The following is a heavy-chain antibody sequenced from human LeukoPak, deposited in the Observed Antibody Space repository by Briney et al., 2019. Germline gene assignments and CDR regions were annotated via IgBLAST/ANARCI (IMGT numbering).Heavy chain of an antibody. J-gene: IGHJ5*02. CDR3: ARDTGYSSSSSWFDP. D-gene: IGHD6-6*01. CDR2: IYYSGST. Sequence: SETLSLTCTVSGGSISSSSYYWGWIRQPPGKGLEWIGYIYYSGSTNYNPSLKSRVTISVDTSKNQFSLKLSSVTAADTAVYYCARDTGYSSSSSWFDPWGQGTLVTVSS. V-gene: IGHV4-61*01. CDR1: GGSISSSSYY.